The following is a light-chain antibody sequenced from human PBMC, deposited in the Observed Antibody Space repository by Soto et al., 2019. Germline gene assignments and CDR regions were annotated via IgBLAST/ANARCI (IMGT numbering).Light chain of an antibody. CDR2: EVT. CDR1: SSDVAGYNH. V-gene: IGLV2-14*01. CDR3: SSYTTSAPYV. J-gene: IGLJ1*01. Sequence: QSALTQPASVSGSPGQSITISCTGTSSDVAGYNHVSWYQHHPGKAPKLMIYEVTKRPSGVSNRFSGSKSGNTASLTISGLQAEDEADYYCSSYTTSAPYVFGSGTKVTVL.